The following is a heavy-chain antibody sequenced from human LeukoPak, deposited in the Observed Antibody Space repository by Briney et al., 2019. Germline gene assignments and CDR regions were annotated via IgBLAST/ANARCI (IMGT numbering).Heavy chain of an antibody. CDR2: ITGSGDDA. V-gene: IGHV3-23*01. CDR3: AGGGGDNVWGSYRGDY. J-gene: IGHJ4*02. Sequence: PGGSLRLSCAASGFTFSNYGMSWLRQAPGKGLEWVSAITGSGDDAYYADSVHGRFTMSRDNSKSTLYLQMSSLRVEDTAVYYCAGGGGDNVWGSYRGDYWGQGTLVTVSS. CDR1: GFTFSNYG. D-gene: IGHD3-16*02.